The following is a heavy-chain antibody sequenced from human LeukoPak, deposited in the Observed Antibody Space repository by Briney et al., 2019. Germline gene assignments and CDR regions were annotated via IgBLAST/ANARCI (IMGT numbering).Heavy chain of an antibody. CDR2: IFNGGST. J-gene: IGHJ1*01. CDR3: ATSIVGLTYDEHFQH. D-gene: IGHD1-26*01. CDR1: GFAVSSNH. V-gene: IGHV3-53*01. Sequence: GGSLRLSCAASGFAVSSNHMNWGRQAPGKGLGWVSVIFNGGSTYYADSVKGRFTISRDNSKNTLYLQMNSLRAEDTAVYYCATSIVGLTYDEHFQHWGQGTLVTVSS.